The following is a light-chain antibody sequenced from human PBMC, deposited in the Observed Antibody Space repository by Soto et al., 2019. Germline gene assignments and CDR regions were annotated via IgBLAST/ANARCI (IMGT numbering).Light chain of an antibody. CDR2: GAS. J-gene: IGKJ5*01. CDR1: QSVNTNY. Sequence: EIVLTQSPGTLSLSPGERATLSCRASQSVNTNYLAWYQKKSGQAPRLLIYGASSRATGIPDRFSGSGSGTDFTLTISRLEPEDFAAYFCQQYGSSPITFGQGTRLEMK. CDR3: QQYGSSPIT. V-gene: IGKV3-20*01.